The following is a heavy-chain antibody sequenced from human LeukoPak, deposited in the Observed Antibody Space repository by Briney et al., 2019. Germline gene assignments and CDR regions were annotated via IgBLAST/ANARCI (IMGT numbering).Heavy chain of an antibody. CDR3: ARALRITMFAVGLGSIDY. V-gene: IGHV4-31*03. J-gene: IGHJ4*02. D-gene: IGHD3-3*01. CDR2: IYYSGST. Sequence: SQTLSLTCTVSGDSISSGDYYWSWIRQHPGKGLEWIGYIYYSGSTYYNPSLMSRVTISVDTSKNQFSLKLSSVTAADTAVYYCARALRITMFAVGLGSIDYWSQGTLVTVSS. CDR1: GDSISSGDYY.